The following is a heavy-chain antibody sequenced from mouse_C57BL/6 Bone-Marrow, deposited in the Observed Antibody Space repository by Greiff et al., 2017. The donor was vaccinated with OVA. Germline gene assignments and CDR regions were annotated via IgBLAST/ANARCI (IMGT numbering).Heavy chain of an antibody. V-gene: IGHV2-2*01. Sequence: QVQLQQPGPGLVQPSQSLSITCTVSGFSLTSYGVHWVRQSPGKGLEWLGVIWSGGSTDYNAAFISRLSISKDNSKSQVFFKMNSLQADDTAIYYCARRGYGSSHYAMDYWGQGTSVTVSS. CDR3: ARRGYGSSHYAMDY. CDR2: IWSGGST. D-gene: IGHD1-1*01. J-gene: IGHJ4*01. CDR1: GFSLTSYG.